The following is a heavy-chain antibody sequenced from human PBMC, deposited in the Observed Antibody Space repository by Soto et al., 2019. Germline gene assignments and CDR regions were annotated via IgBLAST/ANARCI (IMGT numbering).Heavy chain of an antibody. CDR2: PWQDGRHV. J-gene: IGHJ3*01. CDR3: ARDWGACTPGECYSHGFDL. D-gene: IGHD2-21*01. CDR1: GSTLDTYG. V-gene: IGHV3-33*01. Sequence: QAQLVDSGGGMVQPGGSRRLSCAGSGSTLDTYGMHWVLQAAGQGLGWVAVPWQDGRHVEYADCVRGRFTVFRDDSKNTLFLEMNGLRGDDTAVYYCARDWGACTPGECYSHGFDLWGQGTLVTVSS.